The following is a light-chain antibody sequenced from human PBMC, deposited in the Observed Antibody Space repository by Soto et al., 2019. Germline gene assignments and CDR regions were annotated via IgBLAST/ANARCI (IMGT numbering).Light chain of an antibody. CDR1: QNISKY. CDR3: QQSYSAAWT. J-gene: IGKJ1*01. CDR2: SVS. Sequence: DIQMTQSPSSLSASVGDRVTITCRASQNISKYLNWYQQRAGKAPNLLIYSVSTLESWVPSRFSGSGSGTDLTLSVSRLQPEDLGSYYCQQSYSAAWTFGQGTRVDIK. V-gene: IGKV1-39*01.